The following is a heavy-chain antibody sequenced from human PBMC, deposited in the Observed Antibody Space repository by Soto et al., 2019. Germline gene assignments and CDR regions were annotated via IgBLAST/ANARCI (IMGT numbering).Heavy chain of an antibody. Sequence: EVQLVESGGGLVQPGGSLRLSCAASGIPVSSNYMTWVRQAPGKGLECVSVLHSGGDTYYANSVKVRFTISRNDSTNTLFLQMNSLTPEDTAVYYCARDGPYYYASRMDVWGQGTTVTVSS. J-gene: IGHJ6*02. D-gene: IGHD3-10*01. CDR3: ARDGPYYYASRMDV. CDR1: GIPVSSNY. CDR2: LHSGGDT. V-gene: IGHV3-53*04.